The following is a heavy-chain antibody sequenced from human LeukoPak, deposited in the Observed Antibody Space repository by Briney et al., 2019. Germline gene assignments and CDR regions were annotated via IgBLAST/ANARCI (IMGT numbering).Heavy chain of an antibody. Sequence: GGSLRLSCAASGFTFSSYSMNWVRQAPGKGLEWVSSISSSSSYIYYADSVKGRFTISRDNAKNSLYLQMNSLRAEDTAVYYCARDNLSGSYYGYFDYWGQGTLVTVSS. CDR3: ARDNLSGSYYGYFDY. CDR1: GFTFSSYS. D-gene: IGHD1-26*01. V-gene: IGHV3-21*01. CDR2: ISSSSSYI. J-gene: IGHJ4*02.